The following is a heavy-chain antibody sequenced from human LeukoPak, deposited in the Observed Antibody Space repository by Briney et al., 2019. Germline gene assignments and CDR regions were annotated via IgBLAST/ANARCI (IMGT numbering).Heavy chain of an antibody. Sequence: SGPTLVKPTQTLTLTCTFSGFSLSTSGVGVGWIRQPPGKALEWLALIYWNDDKRYSPSLKSRLTITKDTSKNQVILTMTNMDPVDTATYYCAHSPYSSGWYARQAYFDYWGQGTLVTVSS. CDR2: IYWNDDK. CDR1: GFSLSTSGVG. D-gene: IGHD6-19*01. CDR3: AHSPYSSGWYARQAYFDY. V-gene: IGHV2-5*01. J-gene: IGHJ4*02.